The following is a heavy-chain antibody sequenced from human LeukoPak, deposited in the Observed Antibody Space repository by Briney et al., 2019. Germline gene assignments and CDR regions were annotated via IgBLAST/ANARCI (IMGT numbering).Heavy chain of an antibody. CDR3: ARDRATHIWFGEGGLFDY. Sequence: SETLSLTCTVSGGSISSYYWSWIRQPPGKGLEWIGYIFYSGSTNYSPSLKSRVTISVDTSKNQFSLKLNSVTAADTAVYYCARDRATHIWFGEGGLFDYWGQGTLVTVSS. V-gene: IGHV4-4*08. CDR2: IFYSGST. CDR1: GGSISSYY. D-gene: IGHD3-10*01. J-gene: IGHJ4*02.